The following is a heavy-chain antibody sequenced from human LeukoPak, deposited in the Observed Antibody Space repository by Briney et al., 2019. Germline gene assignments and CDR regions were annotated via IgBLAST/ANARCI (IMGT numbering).Heavy chain of an antibody. CDR3: ARGRAFSSSWYSY. Sequence: SETLSLTCAVYGGSFSGYYWSWIRQSPGKGLEWIGEINHSGSTNYNPSLKSRVTISVDTSKNQFSLKLSSVTAADTAVYYCARGRAFSSSWYSYWGQGTLVTVSS. CDR2: INHSGST. J-gene: IGHJ4*02. V-gene: IGHV4-34*01. D-gene: IGHD6-13*01. CDR1: GGSFSGYY.